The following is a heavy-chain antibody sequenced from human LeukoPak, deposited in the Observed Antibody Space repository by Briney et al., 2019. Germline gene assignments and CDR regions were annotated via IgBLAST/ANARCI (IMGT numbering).Heavy chain of an antibody. J-gene: IGHJ6*03. CDR1: GGSFSGYY. Sequence: SETLSLTCAVYGGSFSGYYWSWIRQPPGKGLEWIGEINHSGSANYNPSLKSRVTISVDTSKNQFSLKLSSVTAADTAVYYCARDQEAYCSSTSCYEYSYYMDVWGKGTTVTISS. D-gene: IGHD2-2*01. CDR3: ARDQEAYCSSTSCYEYSYYMDV. CDR2: INHSGSA. V-gene: IGHV4-34*01.